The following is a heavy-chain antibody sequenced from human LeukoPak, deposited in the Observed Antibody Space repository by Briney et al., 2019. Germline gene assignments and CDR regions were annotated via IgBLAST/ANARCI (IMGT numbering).Heavy chain of an antibody. Sequence: GGSLRLSCAASEFTFVRYAMNWVRQAPGKGLEWVSYISSSSAKIDYAESVKGRFTISRDNSKNSLYLQMDSLRAGDTAVYYCARDPSYASSWYHYMDVWGKGTTVTVSS. D-gene: IGHD6-13*01. J-gene: IGHJ6*03. CDR3: ARDPSYASSWYHYMDV. CDR1: EFTFVRYA. V-gene: IGHV3-48*03. CDR2: ISSSSAKI.